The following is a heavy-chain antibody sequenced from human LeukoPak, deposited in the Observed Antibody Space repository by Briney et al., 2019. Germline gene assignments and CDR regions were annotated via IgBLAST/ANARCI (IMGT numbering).Heavy chain of an antibody. CDR2: ISWNSGSI. D-gene: IGHD6-13*01. V-gene: IGHV3-9*01. J-gene: IGHJ4*02. CDR3: AKGGILAAAGAGDYFDY. CDR1: GFAFDDYA. Sequence: GGSLRLSCAGSGFAFDDYAMHWVRQAPGKGLEWVSGISWNSGSIGYADSVKGRFTISRDNAKNSLYLQMNSLRAEDTALYYCAKGGILAAAGAGDYFDYWGQGTLVTVSS.